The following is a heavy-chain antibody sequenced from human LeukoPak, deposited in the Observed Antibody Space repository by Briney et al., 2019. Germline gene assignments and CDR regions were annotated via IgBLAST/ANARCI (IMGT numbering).Heavy chain of an antibody. CDR1: GGSFSGYY. CDR2: INHSGST. Sequence: SETLSLTCAVYGGSFSGYYWSWIRQPPGKGLEWIGEINHSGSTNYNPSLKSRVTISVDTSRNQFSLKLSSVTAADTAVYYCARGYYGSGSYFDYWGQGTLVTVSS. J-gene: IGHJ4*02. V-gene: IGHV4-34*01. D-gene: IGHD3-10*01. CDR3: ARGYYGSGSYFDY.